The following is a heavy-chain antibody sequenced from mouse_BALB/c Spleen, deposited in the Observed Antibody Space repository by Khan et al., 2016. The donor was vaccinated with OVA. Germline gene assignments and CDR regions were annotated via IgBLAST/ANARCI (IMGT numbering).Heavy chain of an antibody. V-gene: IGHV3-8*02. CDR1: GDSITSGY. CDR2: MIYSGNT. CDR3: ARSTYRYAFAY. Sequence: EVQLQEPGPSLVKPSQTLSLTCSVTGDSITSGYWSWIRKFPGNKLEYMGYMIYSGNTYYNPPLKSRISITRHTSKNQYYLQLNSVTTEDTATYYCARSTYRYAFAYWGQGTLVTVSA. J-gene: IGHJ3*01. D-gene: IGHD2-14*01.